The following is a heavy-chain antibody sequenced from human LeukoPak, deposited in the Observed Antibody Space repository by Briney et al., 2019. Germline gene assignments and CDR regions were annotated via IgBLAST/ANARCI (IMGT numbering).Heavy chain of an antibody. CDR2: ISGSGDKT. CDR1: GFTFSDYA. V-gene: IGHV3-23*01. D-gene: IGHD2-15*01. Sequence: SGGSLRLSCAASGFTFSDYAMSWARQAPGGGLEWVSAISGSGDKTFHADSVKGRFTTSRDNSKNTLSLQMSSLRVEDSAVYFCAKDTSAWWYHRAYMNVWGTGTTVTVSS. CDR3: AKDTSAWWYHRAYMNV. J-gene: IGHJ6*03.